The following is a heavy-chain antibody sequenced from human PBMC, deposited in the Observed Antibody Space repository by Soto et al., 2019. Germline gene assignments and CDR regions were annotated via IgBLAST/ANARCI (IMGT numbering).Heavy chain of an antibody. Sequence: PGGSLRLSCAASGFTFSSYSMNWVRQAPGKGLEWVSSISSSSSYIYYADSVKGRFTISRDNAKNSLYLQMNSLRAEDTAVYYCARDPDTAMVTFDYWGQGTLVTVSS. D-gene: IGHD5-18*01. V-gene: IGHV3-21*01. CDR3: ARDPDTAMVTFDY. J-gene: IGHJ4*02. CDR1: GFTFSSYS. CDR2: ISSSSSYI.